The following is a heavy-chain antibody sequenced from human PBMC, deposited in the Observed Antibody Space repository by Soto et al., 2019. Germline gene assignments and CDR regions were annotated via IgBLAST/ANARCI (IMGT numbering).Heavy chain of an antibody. J-gene: IGHJ4*02. V-gene: IGHV3-23*01. Sequence: GGSLRLSCADSGFTFGSRHMAWVRQAPGKGLEWVSAISNDGDYTFYIDSVRGRFTISRDNSNNILHLQMNALRVDDTAMYYCAQYSRAEHLGESWGQGTLVTVSS. CDR1: GFTFGSRH. CDR2: ISNDGDYT. D-gene: IGHD1-26*01. CDR3: AQYSRAEHLGES.